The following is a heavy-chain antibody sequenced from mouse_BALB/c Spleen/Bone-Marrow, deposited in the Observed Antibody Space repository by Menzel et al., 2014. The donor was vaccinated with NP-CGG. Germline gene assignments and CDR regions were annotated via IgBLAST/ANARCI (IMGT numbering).Heavy chain of an antibody. Sequence: EVQLQQSGVELVKPGASVKLSCTASGFNIKDTYMHWVKQRPEQGLEWIGRIDPANGNTKYDPKFQGKATITADTSSNTAYLQLSSLTSEDTAVCYCARWEYYAMDYWGQGTSVTVSS. CDR3: ARWEYYAMDY. CDR2: IDPANGNT. V-gene: IGHV14-3*02. D-gene: IGHD4-1*01. CDR1: GFNIKDTY. J-gene: IGHJ4*01.